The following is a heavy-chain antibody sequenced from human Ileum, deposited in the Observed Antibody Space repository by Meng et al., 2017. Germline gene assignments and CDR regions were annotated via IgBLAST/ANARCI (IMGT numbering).Heavy chain of an antibody. CDR2: SSGSGGST. CDR3: AKGMGYGSGSSIYYFDY. V-gene: IGHV3-23*01. J-gene: IGHJ4*02. CDR1: GFTFSSYA. Sequence: GGSLRLSCAASGFTFSSYAMSWVRQAPGQGLEWVSASSGSGGSTYSADSVKGRFTISRDNSKKTLYLQMNSLRAEDTAVYYCAKGMGYGSGSSIYYFDYWGQGTLVTVSS. D-gene: IGHD3-10*01.